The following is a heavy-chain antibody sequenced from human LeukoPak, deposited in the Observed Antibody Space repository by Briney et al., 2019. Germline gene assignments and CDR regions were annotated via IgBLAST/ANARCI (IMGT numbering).Heavy chain of an antibody. CDR1: GFTFSNSW. J-gene: IGHJ4*02. V-gene: IGHV3-7*01. CDR3: ARNFN. Sequence: PGGSLRLSCAASGFTFSNSWMSWVRQAPGKGLEWVAYIKKTGSETYYVDSVKGRFTITRDNARNSLFLQMNSLRAEDTAVYYCARNFNWGQGTLVTVSS. D-gene: IGHD1-14*01. CDR2: IKKTGSET.